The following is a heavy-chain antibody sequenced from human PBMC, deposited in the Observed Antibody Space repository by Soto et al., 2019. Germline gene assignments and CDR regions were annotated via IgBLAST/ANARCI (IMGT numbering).Heavy chain of an antibody. CDR1: GYTFTSYA. J-gene: IGHJ4*02. CDR2: INAGNGNT. CDR3: ARRYGITGTIDY. V-gene: IGHV1-3*01. D-gene: IGHD1-7*01. Sequence: SVKVSCKASGYTFTSYAMHWVRQAPGQRLEWMGWINAGNGNTKYSQKFQGRVTITRDTSASTAYMELSSLRPEDTAVYYCARRYGITGTIDYWGQGTLVTVSS.